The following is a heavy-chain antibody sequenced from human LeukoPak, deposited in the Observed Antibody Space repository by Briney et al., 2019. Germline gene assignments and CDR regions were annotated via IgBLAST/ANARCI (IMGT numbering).Heavy chain of an antibody. CDR2: IVGSGGST. J-gene: IGHJ4*02. V-gene: IGHV3-23*01. CDR3: ARDYADYVGYFFFDY. D-gene: IGHD4-17*01. CDR1: GFTFTNYA. Sequence: PGGSLRLSCAASGFTFTNYAMNWVRQAPGKGLEWVSTIVGSGGSTYYADSAKGRFTISRDNSQNTLYLQMNSLRAEDTAVYYCARDYADYVGYFFFDYWGQGTLVTVSS.